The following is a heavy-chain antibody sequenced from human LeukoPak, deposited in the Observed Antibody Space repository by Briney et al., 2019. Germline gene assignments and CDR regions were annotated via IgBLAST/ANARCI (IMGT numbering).Heavy chain of an antibody. V-gene: IGHV3-23*01. CDR2: ISGSGGST. Sequence: GGPLRLSCAASGFTFSSYAMSWVRQAPGKGLEWVSAISGSGGSTYCADSVKGRFTISRDNSKNTLYLQMNSLRAEDTAVYYCAKDPPGIAVAGTSDYWGQGTLVTVSS. CDR3: AKDPPGIAVAGTSDY. J-gene: IGHJ4*02. CDR1: GFTFSSYA. D-gene: IGHD6-19*01.